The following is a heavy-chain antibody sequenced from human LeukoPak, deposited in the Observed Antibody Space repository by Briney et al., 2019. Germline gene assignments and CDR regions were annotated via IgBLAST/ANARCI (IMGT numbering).Heavy chain of an antibody. CDR3: ARRRDGYNRMFDC. CDR2: VYSSGST. V-gene: IGHV4-4*07. Sequence: SETLSLTCTVSGGSISSYYWSWIRQPAGKGLECIGRVYSSGSTNYNPSLKSRVTISVDTSKNQFSLKLSSVTAADTAVYYCARRRDGYNRMFDCWGQGTLVTVSS. J-gene: IGHJ4*02. D-gene: IGHD5-24*01. CDR1: GGSISSYY.